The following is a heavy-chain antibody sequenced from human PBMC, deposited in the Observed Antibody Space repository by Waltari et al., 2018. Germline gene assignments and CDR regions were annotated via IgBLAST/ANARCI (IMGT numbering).Heavy chain of an antibody. D-gene: IGHD6-19*01. CDR2: IYYSGST. CDR3: ARDSGYSSGWYGLWFDP. CDR1: GGSISSYY. Sequence: QVQLQESGPGLVKPSETLSLTCTVSGGSISSYYWSWIRQPPGKGLEWIGYIYYSGSTNHNPSLKSRVTISVDTSKNQFSLKLSSVTAADTAVYYCARDSGYSSGWYGLWFDPWGQGTLVTVSS. V-gene: IGHV4-59*01. J-gene: IGHJ5*02.